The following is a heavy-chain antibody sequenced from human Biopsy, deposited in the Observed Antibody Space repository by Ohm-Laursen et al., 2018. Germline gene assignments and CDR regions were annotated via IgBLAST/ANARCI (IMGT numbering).Heavy chain of an antibody. Sequence: GSLSLSCAASGFTLSYYSMTWVRQAPGKGLEWVSSIRSGGDYMFYADSVKGRFTISRDNAKNSLYLQMNSLRAEDTAVYYCARDQRGPSLLEAKPTPNYFDYWGRGSLVTVSS. D-gene: IGHD1-1*01. CDR2: IRSGGDYM. CDR1: GFTLSYYS. J-gene: IGHJ4*02. V-gene: IGHV3-21*01. CDR3: ARDQRGPSLLEAKPTPNYFDY.